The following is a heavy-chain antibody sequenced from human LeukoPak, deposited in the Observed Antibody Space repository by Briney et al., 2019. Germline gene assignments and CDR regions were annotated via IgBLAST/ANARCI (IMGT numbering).Heavy chain of an antibody. Sequence: GGSLSLSCAASGFSFSDHWWSWVRQAPGKGLEWVANIKEDGSQKGCVDSARGRFTISRDNDKNSLHLQMNSLRAEDTAVYYCARDRGWNTFDFWGQGILVTVSS. CDR3: ARDRGWNTFDF. J-gene: IGHJ4*02. CDR1: GFSFSDHW. V-gene: IGHV3-7*01. D-gene: IGHD1/OR15-1a*01. CDR2: IKEDGSQK.